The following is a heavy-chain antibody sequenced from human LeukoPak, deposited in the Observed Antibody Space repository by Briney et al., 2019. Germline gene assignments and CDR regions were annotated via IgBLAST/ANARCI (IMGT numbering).Heavy chain of an antibody. V-gene: IGHV1-2*02. CDR1: GYTFTGYY. J-gene: IGHJ6*03. CDR3: ASPGLSYSSSSGRGDYYYYMDV. D-gene: IGHD6-6*01. Sequence: EASVKVSCKASGYTFTGYYMHWVRQAPGQGLEWMGWINPNSGGTNYAQKFQGRVTMTRDTSISTAYMELSRLRSDDTAVYYCASPGLSYSSSSGRGDYYYYMDVWGKGTTVTVSS. CDR2: INPNSGGT.